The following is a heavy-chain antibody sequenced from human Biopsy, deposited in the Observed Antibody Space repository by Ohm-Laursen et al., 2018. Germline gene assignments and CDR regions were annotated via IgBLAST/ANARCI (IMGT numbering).Heavy chain of an antibody. Sequence: TLSLTCTVSGGSISNYYWRWIRQPAGKGLEWIGRIYSSGSTNYNPSLKSRVTMSVDTSKNQFSLILSSMTAADPAVYYCAREPRIAAVAYFDPWGQGTLVTVSS. CDR3: AREPRIAAVAYFDP. CDR1: GGSISNYY. V-gene: IGHV4-4*07. D-gene: IGHD6-13*01. CDR2: IYSSGST. J-gene: IGHJ5*02.